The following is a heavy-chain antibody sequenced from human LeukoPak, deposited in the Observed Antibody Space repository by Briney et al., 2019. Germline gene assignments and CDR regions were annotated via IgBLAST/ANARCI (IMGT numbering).Heavy chain of an antibody. Sequence: ASVKVSCRGFGYNFTNYGITWVRQAPGQGLEWMGWISAYNGDTNYAQRFQGRITMTTDTSTTTAYMELRSLRSDDTAVYYCATLGDVLRLFPLISLDGMDVWGQGTTVTVSS. V-gene: IGHV1-18*01. D-gene: IGHD3-3*01. J-gene: IGHJ6*02. CDR1: GYNFTNYG. CDR2: ISAYNGDT. CDR3: ATLGDVLRLFPLISLDGMDV.